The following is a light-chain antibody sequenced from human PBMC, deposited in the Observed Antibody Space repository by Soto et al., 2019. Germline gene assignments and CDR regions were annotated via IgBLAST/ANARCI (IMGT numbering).Light chain of an antibody. V-gene: IGKV1-5*03. Sequence: DIQMTQSPSTLSASVGDRVTITCRASQSISSWLAWYQQKPGKAPKLLIYKASSLESGVPSRFSGSGSGTEFTLTISILQTDDFATYYCQQYNSYPWTFGQGTKVDIK. CDR3: QQYNSYPWT. CDR1: QSISSW. CDR2: KAS. J-gene: IGKJ1*01.